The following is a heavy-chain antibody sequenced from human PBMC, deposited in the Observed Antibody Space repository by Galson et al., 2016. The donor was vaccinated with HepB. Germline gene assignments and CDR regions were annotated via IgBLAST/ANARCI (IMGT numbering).Heavy chain of an antibody. J-gene: IGHJ4*02. V-gene: IGHV4-30-2*01. CDR1: GGSISSGGYS. CDR3: ARGQVRYCSGGSCYSQHWGY. D-gene: IGHD2-15*01. Sequence: LSLTCVVSGGSISSGGYSWSWVRQPPGKGLEWIGYIYHSGNSEYNPSLRSRVSLSVDRSKNQFSLKLSSVTAADTAVYYCARGQVRYCSGGSCYSQHWGYWGQGTLVTVSS. CDR2: IYHSGNS.